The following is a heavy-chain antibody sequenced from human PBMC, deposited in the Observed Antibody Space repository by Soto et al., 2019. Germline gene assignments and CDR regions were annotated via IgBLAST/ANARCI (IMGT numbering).Heavy chain of an antibody. Sequence: QVQLVQSGAEVKKPGASVKVSCKASGYIFTSYAMHWLRQAPGQRLEWMGWINAGNGNTKYSQKFQGRVTITRDTSASTAYMELSSLRSEDAAVYYCKRVLSLNWSFDLWGRGTLVTVSS. J-gene: IGHJ2*01. V-gene: IGHV1-3*01. CDR1: GYIFTSYA. CDR2: INAGNGNT. CDR3: KRVLSLNWSFDL.